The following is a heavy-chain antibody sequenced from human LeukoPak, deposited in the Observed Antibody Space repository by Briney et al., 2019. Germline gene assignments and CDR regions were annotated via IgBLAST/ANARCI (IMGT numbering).Heavy chain of an antibody. V-gene: IGHV1-2*02. CDR3: ARDPGTTSLWFDP. Sequence: ASVKVSCKASGYTFTGYYMHWVRQAPGQGLEWMGWINPNSGGANYAQKLQGRVTMTTDTSTSTAYMELRSLRSDDTAVYYCARDPGTTSLWFDPWGQGTLVTVSS. CDR2: INPNSGGA. J-gene: IGHJ5*02. CDR1: GYTFTGYY. D-gene: IGHD1-1*01.